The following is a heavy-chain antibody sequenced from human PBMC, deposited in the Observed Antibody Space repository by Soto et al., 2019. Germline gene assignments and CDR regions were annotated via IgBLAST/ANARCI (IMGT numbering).Heavy chain of an antibody. J-gene: IGHJ4*02. CDR3: ARHQSGSGNSNFDF. D-gene: IGHD3-10*01. CDR2: VDPNDSFA. CDR1: EYSFRIYW. V-gene: IGHV5-10-1*01. Sequence: GESLKISCQAFEYSFRIYWISWVRQKPGAGLEWMGRVDPNDSFATYSPSFEGHISISVDKSTNIVYLQWRSLRASDTATYYCARHQSGSGNSNFDFWGQGTPVTVSS.